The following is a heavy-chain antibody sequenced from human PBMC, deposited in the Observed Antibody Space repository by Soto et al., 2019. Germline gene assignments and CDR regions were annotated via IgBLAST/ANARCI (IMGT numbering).Heavy chain of an antibody. CDR3: ARVMAAMQNWLDP. CDR2: IYHTGTT. Sequence: KASETLSLTCSVSGGSISSIDYFWSWIRQPPGKGLEWIGFIYHTGTTYYNPSLRSRVTISIDTSKSQFSMKLNSVTAADTAVYYCARVMAAMQNWLDPWGQVTLVTVSS. J-gene: IGHJ5*02. V-gene: IGHV4-30-4*01. CDR1: GGSISSIDYF. D-gene: IGHD2-2*01.